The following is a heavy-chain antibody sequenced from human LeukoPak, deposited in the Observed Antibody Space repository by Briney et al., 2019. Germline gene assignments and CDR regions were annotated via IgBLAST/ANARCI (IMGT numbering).Heavy chain of an antibody. V-gene: IGHV3-7*03. CDR2: INRDGSER. Sequence: GGSLRLSCAASGFTFSNYWMTWVRQAPGKGLEWVANINRDGSERYYADSVKGRFTISRDDAKSSQYLQMNSLRAEDTAVYYCARRNAMDVWGQGTTVIVFS. J-gene: IGHJ6*02. CDR1: GFTFSNYW. CDR3: ARRNAMDV.